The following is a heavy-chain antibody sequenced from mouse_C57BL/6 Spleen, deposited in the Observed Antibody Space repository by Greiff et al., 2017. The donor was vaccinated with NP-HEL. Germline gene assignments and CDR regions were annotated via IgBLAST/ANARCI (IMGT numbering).Heavy chain of an antibody. D-gene: IGHD2-3*01. CDR1: GYTFTNYW. CDR2: IYPGGGYT. J-gene: IGHJ4*01. V-gene: IGHV1-63*01. CDR3: ARSIYDGYGYYAMDY. Sequence: LQESGAELVRPGTSVKMSCKASGYTFTNYWIGWAKQRPGHGLEWIGDIYPGGGYTNYNEKFKGKATLTADKSSSTAYMQFSSLTSEDSAIYYCARSIYDGYGYYAMDYWGQGTSVTVSS.